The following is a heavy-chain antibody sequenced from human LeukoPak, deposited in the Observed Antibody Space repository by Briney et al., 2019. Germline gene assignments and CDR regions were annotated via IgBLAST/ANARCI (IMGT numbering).Heavy chain of an antibody. J-gene: IGHJ4*02. CDR1: GGSISSSNW. CDR2: IYHSGST. V-gene: IGHV4-4*02. D-gene: IGHD3-22*01. CDR3: AREVLYDDSSGYYFDY. Sequence: SGTLSLTCAVSGGSISSSNWWSWVRQPPGKGLEWIGEIYHSGSTNYNPSLKSRVTISVDKSKNQFSLKLSSVTAADTAVYYCAREVLYDDSSGYYFDYWGQGTLVTVSS.